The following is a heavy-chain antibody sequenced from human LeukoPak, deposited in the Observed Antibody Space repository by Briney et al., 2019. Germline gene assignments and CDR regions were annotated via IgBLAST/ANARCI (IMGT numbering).Heavy chain of an antibody. V-gene: IGHV4-34*01. CDR2: INHSGST. CDR3: ASRITMVRGGLRDY. Sequence: PSETLSLTCTVSGGSISSYYWSWIRQPPGKGLEWIGEINHSGSTNYNPSLKSRVTISVGTSKNQFSLKLSSVTAADTAAYYCASRITMVRGGLRDYWGQGTLVTVSS. D-gene: IGHD3-10*01. CDR1: GGSISSYY. J-gene: IGHJ4*02.